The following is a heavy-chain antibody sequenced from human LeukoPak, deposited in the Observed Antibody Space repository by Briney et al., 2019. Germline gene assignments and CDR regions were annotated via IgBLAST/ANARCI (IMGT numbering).Heavy chain of an antibody. CDR2: SAHEGAR. CDR3: TRETRPFCPFAF. Sequence: SETLSLTCGVSGGSIYSTNYWSWVRRAPGKGLEWIGESAHEGARNYNPSLRSRVAISFDSANNYFSLSLTAVTAADTALYYCTRETRPFCPFAFWGQGVMVTVSS. J-gene: IGHJ4*02. V-gene: IGHV4-4*02. CDR1: GGSIYSTNY. D-gene: IGHD1-14*01.